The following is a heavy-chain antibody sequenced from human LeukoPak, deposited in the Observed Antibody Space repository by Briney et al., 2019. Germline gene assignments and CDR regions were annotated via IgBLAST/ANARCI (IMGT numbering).Heavy chain of an antibody. Sequence: SETLSVTCVVNGDSFNNYYWSWIRQPPGKGLEWIGEVNHSGTTNYIPSLKSRVTISLDTSKNQFSLKLNSVTAADTAVYYCARGGGYSFSYYRWFDPWGQGTPVTVSS. CDR2: VNHSGTT. V-gene: IGHV4-34*01. D-gene: IGHD1-26*01. J-gene: IGHJ5*02. CDR3: ARGGGYSFSYYRWFDP. CDR1: GDSFNNYY.